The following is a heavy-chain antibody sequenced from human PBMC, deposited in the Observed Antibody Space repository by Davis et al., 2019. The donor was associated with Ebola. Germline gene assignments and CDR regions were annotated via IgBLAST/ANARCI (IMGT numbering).Heavy chain of an antibody. D-gene: IGHD6-19*01. CDR2: ISSSGSTI. CDR3: ARVRGDHSSGWYWGSDYYYYGMDV. Sequence: PGGSLRLSCAASGFTFSDYYMSWIRQAPGKGLEWVSYISSSGSTIYYADSVKGRFTISRDNAKNSLYLQMNSLRAEDTAVYYCARVRGDHSSGWYWGSDYYYYGMDVWGQGTTVTVSS. V-gene: IGHV3-11*04. J-gene: IGHJ6*02. CDR1: GFTFSDYY.